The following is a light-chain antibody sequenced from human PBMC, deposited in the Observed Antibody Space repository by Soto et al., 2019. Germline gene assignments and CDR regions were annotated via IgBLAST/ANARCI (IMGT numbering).Light chain of an antibody. Sequence: DLQMTQSPSSLSASVEDRVTITCRASQSISSHLNWYQQKPGKAPKLLIFAASSLQSGVPSRFSGSRSGPDFTLTISSLQPEDFATYYCQQSYSSPPTFGQGTKVEIK. CDR1: QSISSH. J-gene: IGKJ1*01. CDR3: QQSYSSPPT. V-gene: IGKV1-39*01. CDR2: AAS.